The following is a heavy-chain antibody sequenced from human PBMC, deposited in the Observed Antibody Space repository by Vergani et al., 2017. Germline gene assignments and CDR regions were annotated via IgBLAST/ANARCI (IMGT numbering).Heavy chain of an antibody. CDR1: GFTFSSYG. D-gene: IGHD6-6*01. CDR2: ISYDGSNK. J-gene: IGHJ6*03. V-gene: IGHV3-30*03. Sequence: QVQLVESGGGVVQPGRSLRLSCAASGFTFSSYGMHWVRQAPGQGLEWVAVISYDGSNKYYADSVKGRFTISRDNSKNTLNLRMNSLRAEDTAVYYCAIGVFHSSSPPNYYYIDVWGKGTTVTVSS. CDR3: AIGVFHSSSPPNYYYIDV.